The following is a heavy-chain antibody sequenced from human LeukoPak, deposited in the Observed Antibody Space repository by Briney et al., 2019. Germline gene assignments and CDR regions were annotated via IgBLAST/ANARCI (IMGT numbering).Heavy chain of an antibody. V-gene: IGHV1-69*01. CDR1: GGTFSSYA. Sequence: SVKVSCKASGGTFSSYAISWVRQAPGQGLEWMGGIIPIFGTANYAQKFQGRVTITADESTSTAYMELSSLRSEDTAVYYCASRLGTYYCDSSGYSPLRYWGQGTLVTVSS. D-gene: IGHD3-22*01. J-gene: IGHJ4*02. CDR2: IIPIFGTA. CDR3: ASRLGTYYCDSSGYSPLRY.